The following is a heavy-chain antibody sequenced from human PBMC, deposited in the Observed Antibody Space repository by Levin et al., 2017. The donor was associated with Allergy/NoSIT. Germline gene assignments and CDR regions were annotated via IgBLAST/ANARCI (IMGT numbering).Heavy chain of an antibody. CDR2: FYYSGST. J-gene: IGHJ4*02. V-gene: IGHV4-39*02. CDR3: ARDFWSGSDY. Sequence: PSETLSLTCTVSGGSINSRSYYWGWIRQPPGKGLEWIGSFYYSGSTYYNPSLKSRVTISVDTSKNQFSLKLSSVTAADTAVYYCARDFWSGSDYWGQGTLVTVSS. D-gene: IGHD3-3*01. CDR1: GGSINSRSYY.